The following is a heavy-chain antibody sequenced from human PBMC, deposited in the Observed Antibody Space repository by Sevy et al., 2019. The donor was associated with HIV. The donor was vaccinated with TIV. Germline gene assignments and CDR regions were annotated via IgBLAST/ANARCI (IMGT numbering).Heavy chain of an antibody. V-gene: IGHV6-1*01. D-gene: IGHD6-13*01. CDR3: ARASSSSWYGGAFDI. CDR2: TFYRSKWYN. Sequence: SQTLSLTCAISGDSVSSNSAAWSWIRQSPSRGLEWLGRTFYRSKWYNDYALSVRSRITINPDTSKNQFSLQLNSVTPDDTAVYYCARASSSSWYGGAFDIWGQGTMVTVSS. J-gene: IGHJ3*02. CDR1: GDSVSSNSAA.